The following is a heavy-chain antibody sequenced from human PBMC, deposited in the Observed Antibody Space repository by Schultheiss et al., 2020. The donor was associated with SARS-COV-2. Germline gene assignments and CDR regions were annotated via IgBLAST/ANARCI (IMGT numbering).Heavy chain of an antibody. CDR1: GFTFSSYA. J-gene: IGHJ6*03. D-gene: IGHD2-2*01. CDR3: AKASHPLVVVPDYCYMDV. Sequence: GGSLRLSCAASGFTFSSYAMSWVRQAPGKGLEWVSAISGSGGSTYYADSVKGRFTISRDNSKNTLYLQMNSLRAEDTAVYYCAKASHPLVVVPDYCYMDVWVKGTTVTVSS. CDR2: ISGSGGST. V-gene: IGHV3-23*01.